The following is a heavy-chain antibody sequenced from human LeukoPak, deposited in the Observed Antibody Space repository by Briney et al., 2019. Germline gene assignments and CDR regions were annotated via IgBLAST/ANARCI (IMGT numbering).Heavy chain of an antibody. Sequence: PGGSLRLSCAASGFTFGTYAMSWVRQAPGKGLEWISAISGSGGSTYYADSVKGRFTISRDNSKNTLYLQMNSLRAEDTAVYYCAKDLPADTGAFDYWGQGTLVTVSS. CDR3: AKDLPADTGAFDY. J-gene: IGHJ4*02. CDR1: GFTFGTYA. D-gene: IGHD2-2*01. CDR2: ISGSGGST. V-gene: IGHV3-23*01.